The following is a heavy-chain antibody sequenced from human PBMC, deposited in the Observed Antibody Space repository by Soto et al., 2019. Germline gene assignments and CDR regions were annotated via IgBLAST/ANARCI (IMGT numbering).Heavy chain of an antibody. CDR2: ISSSSSYI. J-gene: IGHJ3*02. CDR1: GFTFSSYS. D-gene: IGHD3-22*01. V-gene: IGHV3-21*01. CDR3: ARDHPHYYYDSSGYLDAFDI. Sequence: GGSLRLSCAASGFTFSSYSMNWVRQAPGKGLEWVSSISSSSSYIYYADSVKGRFTISRDNAKNSLYLQMNSLRAEDTAVYYCARDHPHYYYDSSGYLDAFDIWGQGTMVTVSS.